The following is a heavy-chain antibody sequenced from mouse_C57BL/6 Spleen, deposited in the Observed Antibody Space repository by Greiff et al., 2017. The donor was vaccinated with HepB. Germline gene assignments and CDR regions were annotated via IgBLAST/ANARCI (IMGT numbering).Heavy chain of an antibody. Sequence: VQLQQSGAELVKPGASVKMSCKASGYTFTSYWITWVKQRPGQGLEWIGDIYPGSGSTNYNEKFKSKATLTVDTSSSTAYMQLSSLTSEDSAVYYCAREDYDYDGAWFAYWGQGTLVTVSA. CDR2: IYPGSGST. CDR1: GYTFTSYW. J-gene: IGHJ3*01. D-gene: IGHD2-4*01. V-gene: IGHV1-55*01. CDR3: AREDYDYDGAWFAY.